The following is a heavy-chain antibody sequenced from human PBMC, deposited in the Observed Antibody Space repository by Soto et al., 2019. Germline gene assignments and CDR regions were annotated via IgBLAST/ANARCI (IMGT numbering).Heavy chain of an antibody. V-gene: IGHV4-39*01. CDR1: GGSISSSSYY. CDR3: ARHVFREIMSFGPTPPDY. J-gene: IGHJ4*02. D-gene: IGHD3-16*01. Sequence: SETLSLTCTVSGGSISSSSYYWGWIRHPAGKGLEWIGSSYYSERTYYNPSLRSRVTISVYTSKNQFSVKLSSVTAADTAVYYCARHVFREIMSFGPTPPDYWGQGTLVTVSS. CDR2: SYYSERT.